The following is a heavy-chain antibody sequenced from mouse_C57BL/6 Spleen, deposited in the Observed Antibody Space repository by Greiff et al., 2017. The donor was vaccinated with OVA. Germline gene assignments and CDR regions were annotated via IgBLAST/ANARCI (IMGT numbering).Heavy chain of an antibody. J-gene: IGHJ3*01. CDR2: INPSTGGT. V-gene: IGHV1-42*01. D-gene: IGHD2-1*01. CDR3: ARSEIYGNYEAWFAY. CDR1: GYSFTGYY. Sequence: EVQLQQSGPELVKPGASVKISCKASGYSFTGYYMNWVKQSPEKSLEWIGEINPSTGGTTYNQKFKAKATLTVDKSSSTAYMQLKSLTSEDSAVYYCARSEIYGNYEAWFAYWGQGTLVTVSA.